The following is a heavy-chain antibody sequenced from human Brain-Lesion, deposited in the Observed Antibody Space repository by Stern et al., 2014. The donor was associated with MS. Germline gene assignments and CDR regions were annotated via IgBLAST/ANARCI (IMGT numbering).Heavy chain of an antibody. CDR1: GFTFSNYW. V-gene: IGHV3-74*02. J-gene: IGHJ5*01. Sequence: EVQLVESGGGLVQPGGSLRLSCAASGFTFSNYWMPWARQAPGKGLVWVSRVNNDGRRTSYADSVKGRFTMSRDNAKNTLYLQMNSLRVEDTAIYYCARGERWFDSWGQGTLVTVSS. CDR3: ARGERWFDS. CDR2: VNNDGRRT. D-gene: IGHD3-10*01.